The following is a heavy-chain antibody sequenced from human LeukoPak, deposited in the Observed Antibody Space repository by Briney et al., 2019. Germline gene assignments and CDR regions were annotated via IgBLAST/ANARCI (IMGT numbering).Heavy chain of an antibody. CDR1: GFAFSNFA. D-gene: IGHD3-3*01. CDR2: MSGSGDSS. V-gene: IGHV3-23*01. CDR3: AKMEGQRLYDYCMDV. Sequence: GGSLRLSCAASGFAFSNFAMSWVRQAPGKGLEWVSGMSGSGDSSYYADSVKGRFTISGDNSKNALYLQMNSLRANDTALYYCAKMEGQRLYDYCMDVWGKGTTVTVSS. J-gene: IGHJ6*03.